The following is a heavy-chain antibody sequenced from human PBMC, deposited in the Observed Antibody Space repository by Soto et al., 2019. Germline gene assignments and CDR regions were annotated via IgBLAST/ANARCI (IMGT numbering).Heavy chain of an antibody. CDR2: SRNRANGYTT. V-gene: IGHV3-72*01. CDR1: GFIFNEHY. CDR3: VRATHSSHWTLAL. J-gene: IGHJ4*02. Sequence: EVQLVESGGGLVQPGGSLRLSCAASGFIFNEHYIDWVRQAPGQGLEWVGRSRNRANGYTTEYAASVKGRFTVSRDDSQTSIYLQMDSLKTEDTAVYFCVRATHSSHWTLALWGEGTLVTVSS. D-gene: IGHD6-13*01.